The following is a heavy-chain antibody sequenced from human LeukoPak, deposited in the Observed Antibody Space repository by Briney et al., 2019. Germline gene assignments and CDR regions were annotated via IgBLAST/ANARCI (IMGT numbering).Heavy chain of an antibody. D-gene: IGHD1-1*01. CDR3: AKLTGGTGTIPFDY. CDR2: ISVSGGGT. J-gene: IGHJ4*02. V-gene: IGHV3-23*01. CDR1: GFTFDTYA. Sequence: GRSLRLSCAASGFTFDTYAMTWVRQAPGGGLGWVLSISVSGGGTYYADSVKGRFTISRDNSKNPLYLQMNSLRADDTGVYYCAKLTGGTGTIPFDYWGRGTLVTVSS.